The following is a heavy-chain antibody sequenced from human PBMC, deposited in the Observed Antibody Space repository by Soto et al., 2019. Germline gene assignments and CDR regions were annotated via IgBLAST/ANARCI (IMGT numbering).Heavy chain of an antibody. CDR1: GFTLTSYY. Sequence: EVHLVESGGGLVRPGGSLRLSCAASGFTLTSYYMSWVRQAPGKGLEWVSAISTASQPLDYADSVRGRFTISRDNAQNSVYLKMNSLRADDTAVYYCARMILGVPGNDYWGQGALVTVSS. CDR3: ARMILGVPGNDY. D-gene: IGHD6-19*01. V-gene: IGHV3-21*01. J-gene: IGHJ4*02. CDR2: ISTASQPL.